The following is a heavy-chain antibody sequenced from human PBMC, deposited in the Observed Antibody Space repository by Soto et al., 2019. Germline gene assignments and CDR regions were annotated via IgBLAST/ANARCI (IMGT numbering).Heavy chain of an antibody. CDR3: ARYDFVAFYFDH. J-gene: IGHJ4*02. CDR1: IGSVTSYY. CDR2: MYYRGTT. V-gene: IGHV4-59*02. Sequence: ECLSPACRGSIGSVTSYYWNWIRQPPGKGLEWIGDMYYRGTTNYNPSLKSRVTISIDTSKNQFSLKMTSVTAADTAVYYCARYDFVAFYFDHWGQGTPVTVYS. D-gene: IGHD3-3*01.